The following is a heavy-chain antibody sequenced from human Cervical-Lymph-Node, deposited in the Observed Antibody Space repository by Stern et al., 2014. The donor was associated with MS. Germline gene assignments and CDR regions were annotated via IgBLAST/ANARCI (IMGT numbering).Heavy chain of an antibody. CDR2: ISSSGSTM. CDR3: ARGGRGTSYFWQY. D-gene: IGHD1-26*01. CDR1: GVRFSPYY. J-gene: IGHJ4*02. V-gene: IGHV3-11*01. Sequence: VQLVESGGGLVQPGGSLRLSCAASGVRFSPYYMTWIRQAPGKGPEWVAHISSSGSTMQDGDSGKGRFTSARDNAKNLRYLLMDRRRADDMAVYYGARGGRGTSYFWQYWGQGTLVTVSS.